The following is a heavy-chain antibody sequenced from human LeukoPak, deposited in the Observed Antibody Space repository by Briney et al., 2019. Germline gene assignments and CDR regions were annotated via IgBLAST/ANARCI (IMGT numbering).Heavy chain of an antibody. CDR1: GFTFSGSA. CDR3: TSDTMIVNY. J-gene: IGHJ4*02. Sequence: GGSLRLSCAASGFTFSGSAMHWVRQASGKGLEWVGRIRSKANSYATAYAASVKGRFTIPRDDSKNTAYLQMNSLKTEDTAVYYCTSDTMIVNYWGQGTLVTVSS. V-gene: IGHV3-73*01. CDR2: IRSKANSYAT. D-gene: IGHD3-22*01.